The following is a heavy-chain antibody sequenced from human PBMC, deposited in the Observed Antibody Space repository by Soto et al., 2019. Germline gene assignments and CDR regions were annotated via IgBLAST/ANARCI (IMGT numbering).Heavy chain of an antibody. J-gene: IGHJ3*02. Sequence: EVQLVESGGGLVKPGGSLRLSCAASGFTFSNACMNWVRQAPGKGLEWVGGIKSKSDSGTSDYAVPVKSRFTISRDDLKNTLYQQMNSLRTEDTAVYYCTTNPEAGTSGAFDIWGQGTMVTVSS. D-gene: IGHD1-1*01. CDR1: GFTFSNAC. V-gene: IGHV3-15*01. CDR2: IKSKSDSGTS. CDR3: TTNPEAGTSGAFDI.